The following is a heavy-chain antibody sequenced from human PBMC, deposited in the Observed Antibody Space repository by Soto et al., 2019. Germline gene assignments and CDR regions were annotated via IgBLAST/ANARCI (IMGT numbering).Heavy chain of an antibody. J-gene: IGHJ4*02. CDR2: IYYSGST. D-gene: IGHD6-13*01. Sequence: QVQLQESGPGLVKPSETLSLTCTVSGGSISSYYLSWIRQPPGKGLEWIGYIYYSGSTNYNPSLKSRVTISVDTSKNQFSLKLSSVTAADTAVYYCARHGIAAAGTYFDYWGQGTLVTVSS. CDR1: GGSISSYY. CDR3: ARHGIAAAGTYFDY. V-gene: IGHV4-59*08.